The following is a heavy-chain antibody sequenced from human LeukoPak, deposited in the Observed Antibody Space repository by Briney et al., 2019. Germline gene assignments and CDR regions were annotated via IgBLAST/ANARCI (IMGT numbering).Heavy chain of an antibody. CDR3: ARGNILTGYCFDF. J-gene: IGHJ4*02. D-gene: IGHD3-9*01. Sequence: PSETLSLTCAVYGGSITGYYWSWIRQTPGRGLEWVGEIHYSGATSYNPSLKSRATISTDTSKNHFSLRLSSVTAADTAVYFCARGNILTGYCFDFWGQGALVTVSS. CDR1: GGSITGYY. CDR2: IHYSGAT. V-gene: IGHV4-34*01.